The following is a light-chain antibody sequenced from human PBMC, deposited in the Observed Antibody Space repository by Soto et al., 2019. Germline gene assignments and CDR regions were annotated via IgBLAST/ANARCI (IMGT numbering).Light chain of an antibody. CDR2: DDD. J-gene: IGLJ1*01. CDR1: SSNIGGNS. CDR3: GSWDSSLSAYV. V-gene: IGLV1-51*01. Sequence: VLTQPPSVSAAPGQKVTISCSGSSSNIGGNSVSWYQQLPGTAPKLLIYDDDKRPSGIPDRFSGSKSGTSATLGITGFRTGDEADYYCGSWDSSLSAYVFGTGTKV.